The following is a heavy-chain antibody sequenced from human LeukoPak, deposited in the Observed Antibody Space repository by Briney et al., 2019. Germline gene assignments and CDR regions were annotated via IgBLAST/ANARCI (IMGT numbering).Heavy chain of an antibody. Sequence: GGSLRLSCAASGFTFDDYGMSRVRQAPGKGLEWVGRVRRERNGYTTEYAASVKGRFTISRDDSKNLLYLHMSSLKTEDTAVYHCSRDGTEGDNSAFDVWGQGTMVTVSS. D-gene: IGHD3-22*01. CDR2: VRRERNGYTT. V-gene: IGHV3-72*01. CDR1: GFTFDDYG. CDR3: SRDGTEGDNSAFDV. J-gene: IGHJ3*01.